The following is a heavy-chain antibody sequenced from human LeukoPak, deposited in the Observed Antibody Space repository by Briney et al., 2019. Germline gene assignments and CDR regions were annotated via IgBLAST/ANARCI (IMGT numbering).Heavy chain of an antibody. V-gene: IGHV3-23*01. CDR3: AKVGSSSTYYYSYMDV. CDR2: ISGSGGST. CDR1: GFTFSSYA. Sequence: GGSLRLSCAASGFTFSSYAMSWVRQAPGKGLEWVSVISGSGGSTYYADSVKGRFTISRDDSKNTLYLQMNSLRAEDTAVYYCAKVGSSSTYYYSYMDVWGKGTTVTVSS. J-gene: IGHJ6*03. D-gene: IGHD2-2*01.